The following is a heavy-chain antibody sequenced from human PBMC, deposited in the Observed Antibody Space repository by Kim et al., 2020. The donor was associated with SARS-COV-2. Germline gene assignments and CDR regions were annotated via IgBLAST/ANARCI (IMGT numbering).Heavy chain of an antibody. Sequence: GGSLRLSCAASGFTFSSYAMHWVRQAPGKGLEWVAVISYDGSNKYYADSVKGRFTISRDNSKNTLYLQMNSLRAEDTAVYYCARDTDDGSGYYSSYYYGMDVWGQGTTVTVSS. V-gene: IGHV3-30*04. CDR1: GFTFSSYA. J-gene: IGHJ6*02. D-gene: IGHD3-22*01. CDR2: ISYDGSNK. CDR3: ARDTDDGSGYYSSYYYGMDV.